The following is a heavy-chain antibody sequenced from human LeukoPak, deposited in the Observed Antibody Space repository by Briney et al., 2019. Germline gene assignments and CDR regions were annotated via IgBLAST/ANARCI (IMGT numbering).Heavy chain of an antibody. CDR2: IYYSGST. CDR1: GGSISSYY. Sequence: SETLSLTCTVSGGSISSYYWSWIRQPPGKGLEWIGYIYYSGSTNYSPSLKSRVTISVDTSKNQFSLKLSSVTAADTAVYYCARVNYGDYGLDYWGQGTLVTVSS. V-gene: IGHV4-59*01. CDR3: ARVNYGDYGLDY. D-gene: IGHD4-17*01. J-gene: IGHJ4*02.